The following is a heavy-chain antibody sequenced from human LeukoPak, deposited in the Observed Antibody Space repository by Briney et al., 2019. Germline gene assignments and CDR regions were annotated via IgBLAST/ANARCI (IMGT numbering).Heavy chain of an antibody. D-gene: IGHD6-13*01. CDR1: GFTYSSYS. CDR2: ICYSGST. CDR3: ARIAAAGIYYYFYYMDV. J-gene: IGHJ6*03. Sequence: GSLRLSCAASGFTYSSYSMNWIRQPPRKGLEWIGSICYSGSTYYNPSLKSRVTISVDTSKNQFSLKLSSVTAADTAVYYCARIAAAGIYYYFYYMDVWGKGTTVTISS. V-gene: IGHV4-39*01.